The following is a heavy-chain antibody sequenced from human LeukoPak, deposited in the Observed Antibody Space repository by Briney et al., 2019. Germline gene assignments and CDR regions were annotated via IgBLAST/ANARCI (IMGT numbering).Heavy chain of an antibody. Sequence: SQTLSLTCTVSGGSISSGDYYWPWIRQPPGKGREWIEYIYYSGSTYYNPSLKGRVTISVDTSKYQFSQKLSSVTAADTAVYYCARVIVSQYYYEGVIDYWGQGTLVTVSS. J-gene: IGHJ4*02. D-gene: IGHD3-22*01. CDR2: IYYSGST. V-gene: IGHV4-30-4*01. CDR1: GGSISSGDYY. CDR3: ARVIVSQYYYEGVIDY.